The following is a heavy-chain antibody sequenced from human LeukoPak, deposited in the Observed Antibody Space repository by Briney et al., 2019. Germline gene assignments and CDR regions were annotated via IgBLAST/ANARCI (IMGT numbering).Heavy chain of an antibody. V-gene: IGHV1-2*02. J-gene: IGHJ4*02. Sequence: VASVKVSCKASGYAFTGYYLHWVRQAPGQGPEWMGWINPTSGGTKYAQKFQGRVTMTRDTSITTAYMKLSGLRPDDTAVYYCAKDVTPGDNVNDSWGQGTLVTVSS. CDR1: GYAFTGYY. CDR2: INPTSGGT. CDR3: AKDVTPGDNVNDS. D-gene: IGHD5-24*01.